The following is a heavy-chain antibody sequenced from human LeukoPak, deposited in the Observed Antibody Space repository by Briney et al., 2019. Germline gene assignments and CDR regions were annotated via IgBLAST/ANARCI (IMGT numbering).Heavy chain of an antibody. CDR1: GYTFTNSY. V-gene: IGHV1-46*01. CDR2: INPDGGNT. D-gene: IGHD6-13*01. J-gene: IGHJ4*02. CDR3: ARAAAGTEVSY. Sequence: ASVKVSCKASGYTFTNSYIHWVRQAPGQVLEWMGLINPDGGNTNYAQNFQGRVTMTTDTSTSTAYMELRSLRSDDTAVYYCARAAAGTEVSYWGQGALVTVSS.